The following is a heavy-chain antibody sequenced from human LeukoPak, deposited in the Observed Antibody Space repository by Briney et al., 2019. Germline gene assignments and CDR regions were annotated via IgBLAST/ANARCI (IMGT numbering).Heavy chain of an antibody. CDR1: GFTFSSYW. CDR3: ARVSDILTGYYYFDY. Sequence: GGSLRLSCAASGFTFSSYWMHWVRHAPGKGLVWVSRINSDGSSTSYADSVKGRFTISRDNAKNTLYLQMNSLRAEDTAVYYCARVSDILTGYYYFDYWGQGTLVIVSS. V-gene: IGHV3-74*01. CDR2: INSDGSST. J-gene: IGHJ4*02. D-gene: IGHD3-9*01.